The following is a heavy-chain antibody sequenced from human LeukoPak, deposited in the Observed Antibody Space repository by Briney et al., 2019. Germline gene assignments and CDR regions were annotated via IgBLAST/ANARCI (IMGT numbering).Heavy chain of an antibody. D-gene: IGHD3-10*01. CDR3: ARDSIGSGGYYDV. CDR2: IKQDGSEK. Sequence: GGSLRLSCAASGFTFSNYWMSWVRQAPGKGLEWVANIKQDGSEKYYVDSVKGRFTISRDNAKNSLYLQMNSLRAEDTAVYYCARDSIGSGGYYDVWGRGTTVTVSS. CDR1: GFTFSNYW. J-gene: IGHJ6*04. V-gene: IGHV3-7*01.